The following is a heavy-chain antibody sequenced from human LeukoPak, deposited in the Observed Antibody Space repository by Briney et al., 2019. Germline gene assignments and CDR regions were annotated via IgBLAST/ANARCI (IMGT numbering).Heavy chain of an antibody. Sequence: AGESLRLSCAASGFTVSSNYMSWVRQAPGKGLEWVSVIYSGGSTYYADSVKGRFTISRDNSKNTLYLQMNSQRAEGTAVYYCARDVTVTGAFDIWGQGTMVTVSS. CDR2: IYSGGST. J-gene: IGHJ3*02. V-gene: IGHV3-66*01. CDR3: ARDVTVTGAFDI. CDR1: GFTVSSNY. D-gene: IGHD4-17*01.